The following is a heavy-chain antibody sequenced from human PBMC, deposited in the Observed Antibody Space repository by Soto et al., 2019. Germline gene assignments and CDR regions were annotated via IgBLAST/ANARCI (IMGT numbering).Heavy chain of an antibody. D-gene: IGHD3-16*01. CDR2: VHWNDDK. CDR1: GFSLSTTGEG. J-gene: IGHJ6*02. V-gene: IGHV2-5*01. CDR3: AHRRLGDISPVYNGLDV. Sequence: QITLKEAGPTLVNPTQTLTLTCTFSGFSLSTTGEGVFRIRQPPGKAPEWLALVHWNDDKRYSPSLRPRPTIRKDTSSNQVVLSLTNLDPVDTGTYYCAHRRLGDISPVYNGLDVWGQGTTVIVSS.